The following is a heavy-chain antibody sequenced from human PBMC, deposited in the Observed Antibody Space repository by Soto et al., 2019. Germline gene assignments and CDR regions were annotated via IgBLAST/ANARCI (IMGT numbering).Heavy chain of an antibody. CDR3: AREYYYGSESYRGMDV. D-gene: IGHD3-10*01. V-gene: IGHV4-59*01. J-gene: IGHJ6*02. Sequence: SEAPGVSCTFSAASISPYYWASIRQPPGKGLDLIGYIFSSGNTNYNPSLKSRVTISVDTSKYQFSLKLSSVTAADTAVYYCAREYYYGSESYRGMDVWGQGTTVTVSS. CDR1: AASISPYY. CDR2: IFSSGNT.